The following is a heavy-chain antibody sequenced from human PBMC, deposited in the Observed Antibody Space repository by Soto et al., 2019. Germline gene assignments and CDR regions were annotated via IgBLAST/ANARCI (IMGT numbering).Heavy chain of an antibody. CDR1: GYTFSSYD. V-gene: IGHV1-8*01. CDR2: MNPNSGDT. CDR3: ARVPFITVTQRQYYWHFMDV. J-gene: IGHJ6*03. Sequence: QEQLEQSGAEVKKPGASVKVSCKASGYTFSSYDINWVRQATGQGLEWMGWMNPNSGDTGYAQKFQCRVTMTRNTAISTAYMELSGLRSDDTAPYYCARVPFITVTQRQYYWHFMDVWGKGTTVTVSS. D-gene: IGHD4-17*01.